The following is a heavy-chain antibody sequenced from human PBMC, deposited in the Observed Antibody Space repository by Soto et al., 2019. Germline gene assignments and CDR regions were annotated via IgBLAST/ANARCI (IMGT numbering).Heavy chain of an antibody. CDR1: GYTFTSYG. J-gene: IGHJ5*02. D-gene: IGHD3-22*01. CDR3: ARDADDDSNGLGWFDP. Sequence: QVQLVQSGAEVKKPGASVKVSCKASGYTFTSYGISWVRQAPGQGLEWMGWISAYNGNTNYPQKLQGRVTLTTDTSTRTAYMELRNQRADGTGVYYCARDADDDSNGLGWFDPWGQGTLVTVSS. V-gene: IGHV1-18*01. CDR2: ISAYNGNT.